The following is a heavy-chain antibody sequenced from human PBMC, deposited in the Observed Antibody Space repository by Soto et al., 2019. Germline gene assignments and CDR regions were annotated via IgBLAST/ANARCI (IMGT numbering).Heavy chain of an antibody. CDR3: ASLRSGQQPSLWFDP. CDR1: GFTVSSNY. CDR2: IYSGGST. J-gene: IGHJ5*02. V-gene: IGHV3-66*01. D-gene: IGHD3-10*01. Sequence: HPGGSLRLSCAASGFTVSSNYMSWVRQAPGKGLEWVSVIYSGGSTYYADSVKGRFTISRDNSKNTLYLQMNSLRAEDTAVYYCASLRSGQQPSLWFDPWGQGTLVTVSS.